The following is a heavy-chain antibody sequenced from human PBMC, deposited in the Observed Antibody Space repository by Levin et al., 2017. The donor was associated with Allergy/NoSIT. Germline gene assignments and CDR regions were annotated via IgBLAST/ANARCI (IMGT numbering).Heavy chain of an antibody. V-gene: IGHV2-5*02. CDR1: GFSLSTSGVG. Sequence: SGPTLVKPTQTLTLTCTFSGFSLSTSGVGVGWIRQPPGKALEWLALIYWDDDKRYSPSLKSRLTITKDTSKNQVVLTMTNMDPVDTATYYCAHIRPDCTNGVCYTFDYWGQGTLVTVSS. D-gene: IGHD2-8*01. J-gene: IGHJ4*02. CDR3: AHIRPDCTNGVCYTFDY. CDR2: IYWDDDK.